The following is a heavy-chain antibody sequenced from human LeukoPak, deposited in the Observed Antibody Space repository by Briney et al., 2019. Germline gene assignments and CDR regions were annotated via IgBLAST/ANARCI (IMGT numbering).Heavy chain of an antibody. Sequence: GGSLRLSCAASGFTFSSYEMNWVRQAPGKGLEWVSYISSSGSTIYYADSVKGRFTISRDNSKNTLYLQMNSLRAEDTAVYYCARSGLANPGSWGQGTLVTVSS. CDR3: ARSGLANPGS. CDR1: GFTFSSYE. V-gene: IGHV3-48*03. J-gene: IGHJ5*02. CDR2: ISSSGSTI. D-gene: IGHD1-14*01.